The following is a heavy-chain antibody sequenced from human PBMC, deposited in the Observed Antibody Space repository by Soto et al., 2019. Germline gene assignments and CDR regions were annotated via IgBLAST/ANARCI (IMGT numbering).Heavy chain of an antibody. CDR2: MNPNSGNT. J-gene: IGHJ4*02. Sequence: QVQLVQSGAEVKKPGASVKVSCKASGYTFTSYDINWVRQATGQGLEWMGWMNPNSGNTGYAQKFQGGVTMTRNTSISTAYMELSSLRSEDTAVYYCARAYYDFWSGYYFFDYWGQGTLVTVSS. D-gene: IGHD3-3*01. V-gene: IGHV1-8*01. CDR3: ARAYYDFWSGYYFFDY. CDR1: GYTFTSYD.